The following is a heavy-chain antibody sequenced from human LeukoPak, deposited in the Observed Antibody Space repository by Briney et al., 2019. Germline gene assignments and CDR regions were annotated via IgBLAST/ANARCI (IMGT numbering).Heavy chain of an antibody. Sequence: GASVKVSCKASGYTFTSYGISWVRQAPGQGLEWMGWISAYNGNTNYAQKLQGRVTMTTDTSTSTAYMEQRSLRSDDTAVYYCARVRVYCSGGSCYGGDFDYWGQGTLVTVSS. J-gene: IGHJ4*02. CDR1: GYTFTSYG. CDR2: ISAYNGNT. D-gene: IGHD2-15*01. V-gene: IGHV1-18*01. CDR3: ARVRVYCSGGSCYGGDFDY.